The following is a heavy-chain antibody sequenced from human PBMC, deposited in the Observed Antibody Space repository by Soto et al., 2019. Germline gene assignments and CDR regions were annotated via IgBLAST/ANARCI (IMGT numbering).Heavy chain of an antibody. CDR1: GGSFSGYY. Sequence: KTSETLSLTCAVYGGSFSGYYWSWIRQPPGKGLEWIGEINHSGSTNYNPSLKSRVTISVDTSKNQFSLKLSSVTAADTAVYYCARSRPVLLWFGESNNWFDPWGQGTLVTVSS. CDR3: ARSRPVLLWFGESNNWFDP. CDR2: INHSGST. V-gene: IGHV4-34*01. J-gene: IGHJ5*02. D-gene: IGHD3-10*01.